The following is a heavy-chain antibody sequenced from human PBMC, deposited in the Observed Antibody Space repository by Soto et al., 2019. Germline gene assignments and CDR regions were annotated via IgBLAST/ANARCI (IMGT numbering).Heavy chain of an antibody. CDR2: IIPIFGTA. D-gene: IGHD1-26*01. V-gene: IGHV1-69*12. CDR3: ARAVASGDYFDY. Sequence: QVQLVQSGAEVKKPGSSVKVSCKASGGTFSSYAISWVRQAPGQGLEWMGGIIPIFGTANYAQKFQGRVTIXAXXSTSTAYMELSSLRAEDTAVYYCARAVASGDYFDYWGQGTLVTVSS. J-gene: IGHJ4*02. CDR1: GGTFSSYA.